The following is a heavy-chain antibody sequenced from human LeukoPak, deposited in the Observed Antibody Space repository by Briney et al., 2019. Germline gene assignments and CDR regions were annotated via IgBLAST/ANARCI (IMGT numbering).Heavy chain of an antibody. CDR1: GGSISGPY. CDR3: ARDAGGGPFFDY. D-gene: IGHD2-15*01. J-gene: IGHJ4*02. CDR2: INYSGST. Sequence: SETLSLTCTVSGGSISGPYWGWIRQPPGKGLEWIGYINYSGSTDYNTSLTSRVTISLDTSKNQFSLKLSSVTAADTAVYYCARDAGGGPFFDYWGQGTLVTVSS. V-gene: IGHV4-59*11.